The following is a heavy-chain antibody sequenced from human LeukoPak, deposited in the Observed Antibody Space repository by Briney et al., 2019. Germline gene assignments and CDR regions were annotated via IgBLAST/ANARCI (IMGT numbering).Heavy chain of an antibody. CDR1: GFTFSNYA. V-gene: IGHV3-23*01. Sequence: GGSLRLSCAAPGFTFSNYAMTWVRQAPGKGLEWVAVIDSSGGGIYYADSVKGRFTISRDNSKNTLYLQMNSLRAEDTAVFYCGKYSASGSRYFDYWGQGTLVTVSS. J-gene: IGHJ4*02. D-gene: IGHD1-26*01. CDR3: GKYSASGSRYFDY. CDR2: IDSSGGGI.